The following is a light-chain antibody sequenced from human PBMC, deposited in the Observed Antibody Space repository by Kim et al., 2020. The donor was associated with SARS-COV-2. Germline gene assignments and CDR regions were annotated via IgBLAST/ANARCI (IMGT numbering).Light chain of an antibody. Sequence: VSQGQAASMTCSGEKLGDKYACWYQQKPGQSPVLVIYQDSKRPSGIPERFSGSNSGNTATLTISGTQAMDEADYYCQAWDSSTVVFGGGTQLTVL. CDR3: QAWDSSTVV. CDR1: KLGDKY. CDR2: QDS. J-gene: IGLJ2*01. V-gene: IGLV3-1*01.